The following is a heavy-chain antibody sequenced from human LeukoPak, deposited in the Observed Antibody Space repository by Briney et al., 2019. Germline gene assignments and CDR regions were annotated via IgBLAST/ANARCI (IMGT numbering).Heavy chain of an antibody. CDR1: GGSLRSSTYY. CDR2: IYYSGST. J-gene: IGHJ3*02. D-gene: IGHD2/OR15-2a*01. V-gene: IGHV4-39*01. Sequence: SETLSLTCTVSGGSLRSSTYYWGWIRQSPGKGLEWIGSIYYSGSTYYNPSLKSRVTISVDTSKNQFSLKLSSVTAADTAVYYCARRPYFPDAFDIWGQGTVVTVSS. CDR3: ARRPYFPDAFDI.